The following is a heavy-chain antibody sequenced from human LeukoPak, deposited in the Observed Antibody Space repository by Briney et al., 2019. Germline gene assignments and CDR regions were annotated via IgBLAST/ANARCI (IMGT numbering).Heavy chain of an antibody. CDR3: ARVGSKSGLLISAFDI. Sequence: GASVKVSCKASGYTFTSYAMNWVRQAPGQGLEWMGWINTNTGNPTYAQGFTGRFVFSLDTSVSTAYLQISSLKAEDTAVYYCARVGSKSGLLISAFDIWGKGTMVTVFS. J-gene: IGHJ3*02. D-gene: IGHD3-16*01. CDR1: GYTFTSYA. V-gene: IGHV7-4-1*02. CDR2: INTNTGNP.